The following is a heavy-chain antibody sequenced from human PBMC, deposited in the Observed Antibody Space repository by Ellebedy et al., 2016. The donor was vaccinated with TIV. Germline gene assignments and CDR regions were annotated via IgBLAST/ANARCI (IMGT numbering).Heavy chain of an antibody. Sequence: GESLKISCAASGFTFSGYAMSWVRQAPGKGLEWVSGINNGGRTTSYADSVKGRFIISRDNSKKTLYLQMNSLRAEDTAVYYCAKGRGGGSDSSAPRYYFDYWGLGTLVTVSS. J-gene: IGHJ4*02. CDR1: GFTFSGYA. CDR2: INNGGRTT. D-gene: IGHD3-22*01. CDR3: AKGRGGGSDSSAPRYYFDY. V-gene: IGHV3-23*01.